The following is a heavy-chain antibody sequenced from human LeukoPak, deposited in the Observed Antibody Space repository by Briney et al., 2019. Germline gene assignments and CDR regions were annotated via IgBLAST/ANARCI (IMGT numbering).Heavy chain of an antibody. CDR2: MNPNSGNT. CDR1: GYTFTSYD. CDR3: AKGGGAAGLDAFDI. J-gene: IGHJ3*02. V-gene: IGHV1-8*03. Sequence: ASVKVSCKASGYTFTSYDINWVRQATGQGLEWMGWMNPNSGNTGYAQKFQGRVTITRNTSISTAYMELSSLRSEDTAVYYCAKGGGAAGLDAFDIWGQGTMVTVSS. D-gene: IGHD6-13*01.